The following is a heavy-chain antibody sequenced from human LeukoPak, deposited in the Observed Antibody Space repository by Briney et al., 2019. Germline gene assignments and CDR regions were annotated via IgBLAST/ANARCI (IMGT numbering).Heavy chain of an antibody. CDR3: ANTYSSSWYPLFDS. Sequence: QPGGSLRLSCAASGFTFSSYAMHWVRQAPGKGLEWVAVISYDGSNKYYADSVKGRFTISRDNSKNTLYLQMNSLRAEDTAVYYCANTYSSSWYPLFDSWGQGTLGTVSS. CDR2: ISYDGSNK. J-gene: IGHJ4*02. V-gene: IGHV3-30-3*01. D-gene: IGHD6-13*01. CDR1: GFTFSSYA.